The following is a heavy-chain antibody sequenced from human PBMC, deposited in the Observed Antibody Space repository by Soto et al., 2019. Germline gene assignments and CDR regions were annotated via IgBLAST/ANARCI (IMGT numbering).Heavy chain of an antibody. CDR3: AKGGWLDD. CDR1: GFTFSTYM. J-gene: IGHJ4*02. CDR2: ISSGGDAT. Sequence: EVHLLESGGDLVQPGGSLRLSCAASGFTFSTYMMTWVRQAPGTGLEWVALISSGGDATYYADSVKGRFTISRDNSKNTVLLQMNSLRAEDTALYYCAKGGWLDDWGPGTLVLVSS. D-gene: IGHD2-15*01. V-gene: IGHV3-23*01.